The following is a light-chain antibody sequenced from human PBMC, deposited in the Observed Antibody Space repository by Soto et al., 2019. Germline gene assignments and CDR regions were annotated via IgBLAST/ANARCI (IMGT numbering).Light chain of an antibody. Sequence: QSVLTQPASVSGSPGQSITLSCTGTTSDVGAYNYVSWYQQHPGKAPKLMIYNVNYRPSGVSDRFSGSKSGNTASLTISGLQAEDEADYYCSSYTTSNTVVFGGGTKVTVL. J-gene: IGLJ3*02. CDR3: SSYTTSNTVV. CDR2: NVN. CDR1: TSDVGAYNY. V-gene: IGLV2-14*01.